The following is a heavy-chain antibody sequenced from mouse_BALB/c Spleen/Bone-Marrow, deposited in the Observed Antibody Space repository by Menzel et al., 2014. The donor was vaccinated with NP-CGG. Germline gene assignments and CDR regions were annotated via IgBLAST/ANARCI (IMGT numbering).Heavy chain of an antibody. Sequence: VQLQQSGAGLARPGASVKLSCKASGYTFTDYYMNWVKQRTGQGLEWIGEIYPGSGNTYYNEKFRGKATLTADKSSSTVYVQLSSLTSEDSAVYFCAREEVRRLAWFAYWGQGTLVTVSA. CDR2: IYPGSGNT. CDR3: AREEVRRLAWFAY. V-gene: IGHV1-77*01. CDR1: GYTFTDYY. J-gene: IGHJ3*01.